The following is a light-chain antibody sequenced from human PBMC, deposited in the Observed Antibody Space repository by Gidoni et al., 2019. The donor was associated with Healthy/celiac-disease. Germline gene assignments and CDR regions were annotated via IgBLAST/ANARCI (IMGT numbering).Light chain of an antibody. V-gene: IGLV3-25*03. J-gene: IGLJ3*02. CDR2: KDS. CDR3: QSADSSGTWV. Sequence: SYALTQPPSLSVSPGQTARITCSGDALPKQYAYWYQQKPGQAPVLVRYKDSERPSGIPERFSGSSSGTTVTLTISGVQAEDEADYYCQSADSSGTWVFGGGTKLTVL. CDR1: ALPKQY.